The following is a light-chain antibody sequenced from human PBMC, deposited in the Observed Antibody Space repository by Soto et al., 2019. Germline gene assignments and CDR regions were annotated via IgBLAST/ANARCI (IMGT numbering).Light chain of an antibody. Sequence: QSVLTQPPSVSGAPGQTVTISCTGSSSNIGAGYEVHWYQQLPGTAPKLFIYGNSNRPSGVSDRFSGSKSGNSASLAITGIHAEDDADEYYQSCDSSLSDLYVFGTGTKVTVL. J-gene: IGLJ1*01. V-gene: IGLV1-40*01. CDR1: SSNIGAGYE. CDR2: GNS. CDR3: QSCDSSLSDLYV.